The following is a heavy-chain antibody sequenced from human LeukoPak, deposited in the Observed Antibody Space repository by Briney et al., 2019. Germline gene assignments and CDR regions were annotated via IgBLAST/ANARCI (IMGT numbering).Heavy chain of an antibody. D-gene: IGHD3-9*01. J-gene: IGHJ6*04. CDR2: INHSGST. V-gene: IGHV4-34*01. Sequence: SETLSLTCAVYVGSFSGYYWSWIRQPPGKGLEWIGEINHSGSTTYNPSIKNRVTISVDTSKNQFSLKLSSVTAADTAVYYCARGDRGYDILTGYYRRPGSYGMDVWGKGTTVTVSS. CDR1: VGSFSGYY. CDR3: ARGDRGYDILTGYYRRPGSYGMDV.